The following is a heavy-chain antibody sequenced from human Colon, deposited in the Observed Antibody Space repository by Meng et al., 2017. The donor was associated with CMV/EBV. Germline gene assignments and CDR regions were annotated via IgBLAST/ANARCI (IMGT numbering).Heavy chain of an antibody. D-gene: IGHD2-15*01. CDR1: LTTYGAG. Sequence: LTTYGAGVGWIRQPPGKALEWLALIDWNDDKRYSPSLKSRLTVTKDTSKNEVVLTMTNMDPVDTATYYCARSTYCSGGSCYSEDWFDPWGRGTLVTVSS. CDR3: ARSTYCSGGSCYSEDWFDP. J-gene: IGHJ5*02. CDR2: IDWNDDK. V-gene: IGHV2-5*01.